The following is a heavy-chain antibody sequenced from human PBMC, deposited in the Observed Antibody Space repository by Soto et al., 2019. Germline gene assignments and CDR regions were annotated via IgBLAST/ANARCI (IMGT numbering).Heavy chain of an antibody. Sequence: LSLTCAVYGGSFHGYYWSWIRQPPGKGLEWIGEINHSGSVNFNPTFKSRVSISLDTSKNQMSLQLSSVSAADTAVYYCARDTWVPAAPYYYYGMDVWGQGTTVTVSS. CDR2: INHSGSV. V-gene: IGHV4-34*01. D-gene: IGHD2-2*01. J-gene: IGHJ6*02. CDR1: GGSFHGYY. CDR3: ARDTWVPAAPYYYYGMDV.